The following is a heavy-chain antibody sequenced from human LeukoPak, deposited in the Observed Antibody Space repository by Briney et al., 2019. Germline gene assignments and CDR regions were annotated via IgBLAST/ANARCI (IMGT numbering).Heavy chain of an antibody. V-gene: IGHV5-51*01. Sequence: GESLKISCKGSGYSFTTYWIGWVRQMPGKGLEWMAIIYPGDSDTRYSPSFQGQVTISADKSINTAYLQWSSLKASDTAMYYCARRVGGSQLWFENWFDPWGQGTLVTVSS. D-gene: IGHD5-18*01. CDR3: ARRVGGSQLWFENWFDP. J-gene: IGHJ5*02. CDR2: IYPGDSDT. CDR1: GYSFTTYW.